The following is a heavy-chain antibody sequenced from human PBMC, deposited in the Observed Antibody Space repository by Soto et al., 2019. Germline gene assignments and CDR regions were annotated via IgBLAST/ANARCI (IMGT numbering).Heavy chain of an antibody. D-gene: IGHD6-19*01. J-gene: IGHJ4*02. Sequence: EVHLVASGGGLVQPGGSLRLSCVASGFTVSNNYMTWVRQTPGKGLEWVSLIYSTGSTYYADSVKGRFTISRDHSKNTLYLQMNSLRAEDSAVYYCARGTITGAGAPLGGDYWGEGTLVTVSS. V-gene: IGHV3-66*01. CDR2: IYSTGST. CDR3: ARGTITGAGAPLGGDY. CDR1: GFTVSNNY.